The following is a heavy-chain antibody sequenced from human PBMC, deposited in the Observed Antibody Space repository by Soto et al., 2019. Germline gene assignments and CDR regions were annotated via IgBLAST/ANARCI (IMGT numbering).Heavy chain of an antibody. CDR1: GYTITKNG. V-gene: IGHV1-18*04. D-gene: IGHD3-22*01. CDR2: ISAYNGNT. J-gene: IGHJ4*02. CDR3: ARDGDSSAYYDSSGNNYY. Sequence: GASGKVSCKACGYTITKNGITSGRPAPGQRLEWMGWISAYNGNTNYAQKLQGRVTMTTDTSTSTAYMELRSLRSDDTAVYYCARDGDSSAYYDSSGNNYYWGQGTLVTVSS.